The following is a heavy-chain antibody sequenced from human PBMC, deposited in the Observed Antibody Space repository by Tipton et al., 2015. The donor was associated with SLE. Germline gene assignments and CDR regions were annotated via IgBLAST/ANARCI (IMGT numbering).Heavy chain of an antibody. V-gene: IGHV4-38-2*02. CDR3: ARLQYIFAGMDV. Sequence: TLSLTCTVSGYSVSTGYYWAWIRQSPGKGLEWVGSIYHTGSTYYNPSLKSRVTISLDTSKNQFSLKLTSVTAADTAVYYCARLQYIFAGMDVWGKGTTVTVSS. J-gene: IGHJ6*04. D-gene: IGHD3-3*01. CDR2: IYHTGST. CDR1: GYSVSTGYY.